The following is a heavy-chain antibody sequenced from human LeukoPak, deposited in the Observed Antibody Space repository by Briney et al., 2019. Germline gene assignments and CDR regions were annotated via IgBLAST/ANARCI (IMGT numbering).Heavy chain of an antibody. CDR2: IIPILGIA. D-gene: IGHD2-21*02. V-gene: IGHV1-69*04. CDR1: GGTFSSYA. CDR3: ARDLPYPYCGGDCYPDY. Sequence: GSSVKVSCKASGGTFSSYAISWVRQAPGQGLEWMGRIIPILGIANYAQKFQGRVTITADKSTSTAYMELSSLRSEDTAVYYCARDLPYPYCGGDCYPDYWGQGTLVTVSS. J-gene: IGHJ4*02.